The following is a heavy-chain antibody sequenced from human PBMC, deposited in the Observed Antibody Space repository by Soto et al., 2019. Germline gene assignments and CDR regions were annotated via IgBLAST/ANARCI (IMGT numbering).Heavy chain of an antibody. D-gene: IGHD3-3*01. V-gene: IGHV1-18*01. CDR1: GYTFTSYG. CDR3: ARKGTHPGLFGVVHGGYGMDV. J-gene: IGHJ6*02. Sequence: ASVKVSCKASGYTFTSYGISWVRQAPGQGLEWMGWISAYNGNTNYAQKLQGRVTMTTDTSTSTAYMELRSLRSDDTAVYYCARKGTHPGLFGVVHGGYGMDVWGQGTKVTVYS. CDR2: ISAYNGNT.